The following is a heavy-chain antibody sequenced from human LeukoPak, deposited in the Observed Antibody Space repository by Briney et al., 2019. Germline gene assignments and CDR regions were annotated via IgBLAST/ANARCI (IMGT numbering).Heavy chain of an antibody. Sequence: GASVKVSCKTSGYIFTNYYMHWVRQAPGQGLEWMGTINPSGGSTTYAQKFQGRVTMTRDTSISTAYMELSRLRSDDTAVYYCARIDYCSSTSCYPGAAYWGQGTLVTVSS. D-gene: IGHD2-2*01. CDR1: GYIFTNYY. V-gene: IGHV1-46*01. CDR3: ARIDYCSSTSCYPGAAY. CDR2: INPSGGST. J-gene: IGHJ4*02.